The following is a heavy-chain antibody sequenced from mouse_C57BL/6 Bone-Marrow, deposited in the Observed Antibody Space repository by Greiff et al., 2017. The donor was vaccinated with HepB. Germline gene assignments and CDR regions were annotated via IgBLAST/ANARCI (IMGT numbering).Heavy chain of an antibody. Sequence: EVKLVESGGGLVKPGGSLKLSCAASGFTFSDYGMHWVRQAPEKGLEWVAYISSGSSTIYYADTVKGRFTISRDNAKNTLFLQMTSLRSEDTAMYYCARSGDTTVRGYYAMDYWGQGTSVTVSS. CDR1: GFTFSDYG. J-gene: IGHJ4*01. CDR2: ISSGSSTI. D-gene: IGHD1-1*01. V-gene: IGHV5-17*01. CDR3: ARSGDTTVRGYYAMDY.